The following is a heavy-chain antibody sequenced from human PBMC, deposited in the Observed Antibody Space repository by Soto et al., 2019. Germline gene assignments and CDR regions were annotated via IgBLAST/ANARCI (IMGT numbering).Heavy chain of an antibody. CDR3: ARAVVGATSDFDY. J-gene: IGHJ4*02. CDR2: IIPIFGTA. D-gene: IGHD1-26*01. V-gene: IGHV1-69*13. CDR1: GGTFSSYA. Sequence: GASVKVSCKASGGTFSSYAISWVRQAPGQGLEWMGGIIPIFGTANYAQKFQGRVTITADESTSTAYMELSSLRSEDTAVYYCARAVVGATSDFDYWGQGTLVTVSS.